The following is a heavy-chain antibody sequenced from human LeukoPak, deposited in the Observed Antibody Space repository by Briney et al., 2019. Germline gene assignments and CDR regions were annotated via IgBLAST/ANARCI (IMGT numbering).Heavy chain of an antibody. J-gene: IGHJ6*03. Sequence: GGSLRLSCAASGFTFSGSAMHWVRQASGKGLEWVGRIRSKANSYATAYAASVKGRFTISRDDSKNTAYLQMNSLKTEDTAVYYCTRHLSGYSYGWSGAYYYYYMDVWGKGTTVTVSS. V-gene: IGHV3-73*01. D-gene: IGHD5-18*01. CDR1: GFTFSGSA. CDR2: IRSKANSYAT. CDR3: TRHLSGYSYGWSGAYYYYYMDV.